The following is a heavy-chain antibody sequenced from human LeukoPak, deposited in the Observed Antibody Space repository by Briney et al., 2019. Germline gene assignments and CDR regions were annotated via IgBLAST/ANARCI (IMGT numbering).Heavy chain of an antibody. V-gene: IGHV1-2*02. CDR1: GYTFTGYY. J-gene: IGHJ1*01. D-gene: IGHD3-9*01. CDR2: INPNSGGT. Sequence: ASVKVSCKASGYTFTGYYMHWVRQAPGQGLEWMGWINPNSGGTNYAQKFQGRVTMTRDTSISTAYMELSRLRSDDTAVYYCARVRDDILTGYYAGYFQHWGQGTLVTVSS. CDR3: ARVRDDILTGYYAGYFQH.